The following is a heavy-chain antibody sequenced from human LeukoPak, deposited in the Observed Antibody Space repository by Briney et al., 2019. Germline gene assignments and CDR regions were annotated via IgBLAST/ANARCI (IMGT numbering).Heavy chain of an antibody. CDR3: VKDIHYYGSGNYYNGYFDY. D-gene: IGHD3-10*01. J-gene: IGHJ4*02. V-gene: IGHV3-64D*09. Sequence: GGSLRLSCSASGFSFSNYAMHWVRQAPGKGLEYVSAISSNGGSTYYADSVKGRFTISRDNSKNTLYLQVSSLRAEDTAVYYCVKDIHYYGSGNYYNGYFDYWGQGTLVTVSS. CDR1: GFSFSNYA. CDR2: ISSNGGST.